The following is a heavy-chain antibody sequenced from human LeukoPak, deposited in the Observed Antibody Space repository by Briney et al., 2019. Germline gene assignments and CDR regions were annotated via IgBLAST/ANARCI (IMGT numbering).Heavy chain of an antibody. CDR3: ARDRIGDSGYDFADI. V-gene: IGHV3-66*01. CDR2: IYSGGST. J-gene: IGHJ3*02. D-gene: IGHD5-12*01. CDR1: GFTVSSNY. Sequence: GGSLRLSCAASGFTVSSNYMSWVRQAPGKGLEGVSVIYSGGSTYYADSVKGRFTISRDNSKNTLYLQMNSLRAEDTAVYYCARDRIGDSGYDFADIWGQGTMVTVSS.